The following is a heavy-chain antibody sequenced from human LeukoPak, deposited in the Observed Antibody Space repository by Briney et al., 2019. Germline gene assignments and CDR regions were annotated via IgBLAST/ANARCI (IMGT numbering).Heavy chain of an antibody. CDR2: IIPIFGTA. Sequence: SVKVSCKASGGTFSSYAISWVRQAPGQGLEWMGGIIPIFGTATYAQKFQGRVTITTDESTSTAYMELSSLRSEDTAVYYCARDHGDFLFDYWGQGTLVTVSS. V-gene: IGHV1-69*05. CDR3: ARDHGDFLFDY. D-gene: IGHD4-17*01. CDR1: GGTFSSYA. J-gene: IGHJ4*02.